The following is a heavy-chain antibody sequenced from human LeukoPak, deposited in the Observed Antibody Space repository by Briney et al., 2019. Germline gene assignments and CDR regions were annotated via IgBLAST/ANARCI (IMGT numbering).Heavy chain of an antibody. J-gene: IGHJ5*02. V-gene: IGHV1-8*03. Sequence: ASVKVSCKASGYTFTSYDINWVRQATGQGLEWMGWMNPNSGNTGYAQKFQGRVTITRNTSISTAYIELSSLRSEDTAVYYCARGLELRYNWFDPWGQGTLVTVSS. CDR2: MNPNSGNT. D-gene: IGHD1-7*01. CDR1: GYTFTSYD. CDR3: ARGLELRYNWFDP.